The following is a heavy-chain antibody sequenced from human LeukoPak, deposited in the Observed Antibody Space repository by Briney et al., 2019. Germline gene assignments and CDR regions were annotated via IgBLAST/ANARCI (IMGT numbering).Heavy chain of an antibody. J-gene: IGHJ5*02. D-gene: IGHD5-18*01. CDR2: IYYSGST. CDR3: ARGGYGYPRWFDP. V-gene: IGHV4-39*07. Sequence: SETLSLTCTVSGGSIISSSYYWGWIRQPPGKGREWIGSIYYSGSTYYDPSLKSRVTISVDTSKNQFSLKLSSVTAADTAVYYCARGGYGYPRWFDPWGQGTLVTVSS. CDR1: GGSIISSSYY.